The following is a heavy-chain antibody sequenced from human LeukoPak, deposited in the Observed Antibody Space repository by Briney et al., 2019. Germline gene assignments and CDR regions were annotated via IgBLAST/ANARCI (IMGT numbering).Heavy chain of an antibody. D-gene: IGHD5-24*01. CDR2: ISWNSGSI. CDR3: ARAGDVYRALVY. CDR1: GFTFDDYA. Sequence: GGSLRLSCAASGFTFDDYAMHWVRQAPGKGLEWVSGISWNSGSIGYADSVKGRFTISRDNAKNSLYLQMNSLRVDDTAVYYCARAGDVYRALVYWGQGTLVTVSS. J-gene: IGHJ4*02. V-gene: IGHV3-9*01.